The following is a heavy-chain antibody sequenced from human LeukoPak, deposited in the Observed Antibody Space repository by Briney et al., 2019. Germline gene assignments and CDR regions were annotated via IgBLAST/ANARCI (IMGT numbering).Heavy chain of an antibody. J-gene: IGHJ4*02. CDR2: IYYSGNT. V-gene: IGHV4-31*03. CDR3: ARGRLPYSSSWYVLDF. D-gene: IGHD6-13*01. CDR1: GGSISSGGYY. Sequence: SETLSLTCTVSGGSISSGGYYWSWIRQHPGKGLEWIGYIYYSGNTYYNPSLKSRVTISVDTSKNQFSLKVSSVTAADTAVYYCARGRLPYSSSWYVLDFWGQGTLVTVSS.